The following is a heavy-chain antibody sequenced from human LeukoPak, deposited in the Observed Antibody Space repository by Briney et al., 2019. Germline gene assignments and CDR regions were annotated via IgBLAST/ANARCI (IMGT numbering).Heavy chain of an antibody. CDR1: GHSISNYY. D-gene: IGHD4-17*01. CDR2: IYYSGST. CDR3: ATLTTVQTPSYFDT. V-gene: IGHV4-59*08. J-gene: IGHJ4*02. Sequence: SETLSLTCTVSGHSISNYYWSWIRQPPGKGLEWIGYIYYSGSTKYNPSLKSRVTILVDTSKNQFSLKLSSVTAADTAVYYCATLTTVQTPSYFDTWGQGTLVTVSS.